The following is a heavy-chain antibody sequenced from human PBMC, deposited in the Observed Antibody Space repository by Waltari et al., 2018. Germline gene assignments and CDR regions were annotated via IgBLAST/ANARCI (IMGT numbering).Heavy chain of an antibody. V-gene: IGHV3-74*01. CDR2: MENGDGSGT. J-gene: IGHJ6*04. CDR1: GFIFSTNW. CDR3: ARDHYYSKDV. Sequence: EVQLVESGGGLVQPGGSLRLSCEASGFIFSTNWMHWGRQAPGKGLVGVSRMENGDGSGTSYADSVKVRFTISRDNAKNTLYLQMNSLRAEDTGVYYCARDHYYSKDVWGTGTTVTVSS.